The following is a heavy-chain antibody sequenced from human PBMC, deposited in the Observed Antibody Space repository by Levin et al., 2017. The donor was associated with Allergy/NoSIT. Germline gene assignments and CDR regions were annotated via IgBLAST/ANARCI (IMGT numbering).Heavy chain of an antibody. V-gene: IGHV4-39*01. CDR2: IYYTGGA. CDR3: ARRFAASSNWDFDY. D-gene: IGHD4-11*01. J-gene: IGHJ4*02. CDR1: GGSIGSSSYY. Sequence: SQTLSLTCTVSGGSIGSSSYYWGWIRQPPGKGLEWVGSIYYTGGAYYNPSLKSRLTISVATSKNQFSVKLTSVTAADPAVYYCARRFAASSNWDFDYWGRGSLVTVSS.